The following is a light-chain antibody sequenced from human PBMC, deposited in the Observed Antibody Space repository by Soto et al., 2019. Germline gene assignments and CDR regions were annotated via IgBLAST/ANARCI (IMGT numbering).Light chain of an antibody. J-gene: IGKJ2*01. CDR2: SSS. V-gene: IGKV3-20*01. Sequence: ENVLTQSPGTLSLSPGERATLSCRTSQSVSSSFLAWYQQKPGQAPRLLIYSSSSRASGIPDRFSASGSGTDFTLTISILEPEDFAVYYCQQYGSSPPTYTFGQGTKLEIK. CDR1: QSVSSSF. CDR3: QQYGSSPPTYT.